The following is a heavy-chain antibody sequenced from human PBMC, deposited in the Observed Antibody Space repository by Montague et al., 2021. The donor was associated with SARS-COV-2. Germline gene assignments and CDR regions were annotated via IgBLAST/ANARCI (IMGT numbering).Heavy chain of an antibody. J-gene: IGHJ3*01. Sequence: SETLSLTCTVSGGSITNNIDYWAWIRQPPGKGLEWIVSIYYTGNTYYNPSLQSRVTVSVVTSKNHFTLKLSSVTAAETAVYYCARLKRYFDSSGSASAFDFWGQGTKVTVSS. V-gene: IGHV4-39*02. CDR2: IYYTGNT. CDR3: ARLKRYFDSSGSASAFDF. CDR1: GGSITNNIDY. D-gene: IGHD3-22*01.